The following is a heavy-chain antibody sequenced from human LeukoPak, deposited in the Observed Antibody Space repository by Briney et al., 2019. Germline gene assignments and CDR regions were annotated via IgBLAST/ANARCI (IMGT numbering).Heavy chain of an antibody. V-gene: IGHV3-30-3*01. CDR1: GFTFSSYA. J-gene: IGHJ3*02. CDR3: AREAEAFDI. Sequence: GGSLRLSCAASGFTFSSYAMHWVRQAPGKGLEWVAVISYDGSNKYYPDSVKGRFTISRDKSKNTLYVQMNSLRAEDTAVYYCAREAEAFDIWGQGTMVTVSS. CDR2: ISYDGSNK.